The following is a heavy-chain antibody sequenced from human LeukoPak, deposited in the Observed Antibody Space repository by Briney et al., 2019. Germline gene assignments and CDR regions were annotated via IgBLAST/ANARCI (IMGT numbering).Heavy chain of an antibody. Sequence: GGSLRLSCAASGFTFSGFVMHWVRQASGKGLEWVGRIRSKANSYATEYAASVKGRFTISRDETKNTAYLQMSSLKTEDTAIYYCNYYDSRAGPRWGQGTLVTVFS. J-gene: IGHJ4*02. D-gene: IGHD3-22*01. V-gene: IGHV3-73*01. CDR1: GFTFSGFV. CDR3: NYYDSRAGPR. CDR2: IRSKANSYAT.